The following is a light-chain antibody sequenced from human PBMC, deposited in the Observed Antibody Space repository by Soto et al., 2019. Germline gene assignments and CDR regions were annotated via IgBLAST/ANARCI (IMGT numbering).Light chain of an antibody. J-gene: IGLJ2*01. CDR3: QVWDSSRDHVV. Sequence: SYELTQPPSVSVAPGQTATITCGGYNIGSRRVHWYQQKPGQAPVLVVYDDTDRPSGIPERFSGSNSGNRATLTITRVEGGDEADYYCQVWDSSRDHVVFGGGTKLTVL. CDR2: DDT. CDR1: NIGSRR. V-gene: IGLV3-21*02.